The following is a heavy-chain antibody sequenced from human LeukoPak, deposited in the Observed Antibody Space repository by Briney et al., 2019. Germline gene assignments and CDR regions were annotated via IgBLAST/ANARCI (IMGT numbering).Heavy chain of an antibody. CDR1: GFTFSSSD. J-gene: IGHJ4*02. Sequence: GGSLRLSCAASGFTFSSSDMSWVRQAPGKGPEWVSGIDGSGSTTYYADSVKGRFTISRDNSKNTLYLQMNSLRAEDTAIYSCAKSSGWFYFDYWGQGTLVTVSS. D-gene: IGHD6-19*01. CDR3: AKSSGWFYFDY. CDR2: IDGSGSTT. V-gene: IGHV3-23*01.